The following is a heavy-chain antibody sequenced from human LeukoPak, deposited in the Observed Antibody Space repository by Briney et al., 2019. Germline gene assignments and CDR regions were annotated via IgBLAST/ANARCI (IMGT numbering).Heavy chain of an antibody. V-gene: IGHV3-48*04. D-gene: IGHD3-10*01. CDR3: ARAEITMVRGVIGNWFDP. Sequence: PGGSLRLSCAASGFTFSSYSMNWVRQAPGKGLEWVSYISSSSSTIYYADSVKGRFTISRDNAKNSLYLQMNSLRAEDTAVYYCARAEITMVRGVIGNWFDPWGQGTLVTVSS. CDR1: GFTFSSYS. J-gene: IGHJ5*02. CDR2: ISSSSSTI.